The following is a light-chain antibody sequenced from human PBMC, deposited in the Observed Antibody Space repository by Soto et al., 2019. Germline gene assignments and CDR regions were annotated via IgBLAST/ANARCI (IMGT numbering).Light chain of an antibody. Sequence: QSALTQPASVSGSPGQSITISCTGTSSDVGGYNYVSSYQQHPGKAPKVIIYEVSNRPSGVSNRFSASKSGNTASLTISGLQAEDEADYYCGSYSSVSPSYLFGTATKLTVL. CDR1: SSDVGGYNY. J-gene: IGLJ1*01. CDR2: EVS. V-gene: IGLV2-14*01. CDR3: GSYSSVSPSYL.